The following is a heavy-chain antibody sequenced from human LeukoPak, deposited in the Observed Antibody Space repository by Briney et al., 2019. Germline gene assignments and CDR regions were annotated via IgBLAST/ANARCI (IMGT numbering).Heavy chain of an antibody. CDR2: ISSSGSTI. J-gene: IGHJ6*02. V-gene: IGHV3-11*01. D-gene: IGHD3-3*01. CDR1: GFTFSDYY. Sequence: GGSLRLSCAVSGFTFSDYYMSWIRQAPGKGLEWVSYISSSGSTIYYADSVKGRFTISRDNAKNSLYLQMNSLRAEDTAVYYCARDNYYDFWSGYNPYYYYGMDVWGQGTTVTVSS. CDR3: ARDNYYDFWSGYNPYYYYGMDV.